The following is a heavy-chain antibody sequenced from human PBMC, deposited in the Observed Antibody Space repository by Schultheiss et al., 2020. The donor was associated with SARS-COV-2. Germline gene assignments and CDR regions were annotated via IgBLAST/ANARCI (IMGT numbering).Heavy chain of an antibody. D-gene: IGHD1-14*01. Sequence: ASVKVSCKASGYTFTSYAMHWVRQAPGQRLEWMGWINAGNGNTKYSQKFQGRVTITRDTSASTAYMELSSLTVEDTALYYCARELAATGTGGFDPWGQGTLVTVSS. J-gene: IGHJ5*02. V-gene: IGHV1-3*01. CDR3: ARELAATGTGGFDP. CDR1: GYTFTSYA. CDR2: INAGNGNT.